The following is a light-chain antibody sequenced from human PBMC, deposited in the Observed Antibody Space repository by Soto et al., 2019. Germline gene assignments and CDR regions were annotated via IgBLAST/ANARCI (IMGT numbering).Light chain of an antibody. CDR2: KAF. CDR3: QQYNSYPWT. J-gene: IGKJ1*01. CDR1: QSISSW. V-gene: IGKV1-5*03. Sequence: DIQMTQSPSTLSASVGDRVTITCRASQSISSWLAWYQQKPGKAPKLLIYKAFSLESGVPSRFSGSGSGTEFTLTISSLQPDDFATYYCQQYNSYPWTFGQGTKVDI.